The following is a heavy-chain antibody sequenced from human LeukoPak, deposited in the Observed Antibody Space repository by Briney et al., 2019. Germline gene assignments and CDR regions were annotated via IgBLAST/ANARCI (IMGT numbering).Heavy chain of an antibody. CDR3: ARGRPHNVVVATVIENY. CDR1: GYTFTGYY. J-gene: IGHJ4*02. Sequence: ASVKVSCKASGYTFTGYYIHWVRQAPGQGLECMGWINPNSSDTNYVQKFQGRVTMTRDTSISTAYMELSSLRSDDTAVYYCARGRPHNVVVATVIENYWGQGTLVTVSS. V-gene: IGHV1-2*02. CDR2: INPNSSDT. D-gene: IGHD2-2*01.